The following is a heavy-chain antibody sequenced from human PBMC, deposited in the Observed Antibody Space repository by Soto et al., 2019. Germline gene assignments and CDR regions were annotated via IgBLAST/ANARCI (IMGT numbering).Heavy chain of an antibody. Sequence: GGSLRLSCAASGFTFSSYWMHWVRQAPGKGLVWVSRINSDGSSTSYADSVKGRFTISRDNAKNTLYLQMNSLRAEDTAVYYRARGYDFWSGYITTYYHYGMDVWGQGTTVTVSS. V-gene: IGHV3-74*01. D-gene: IGHD3-3*01. J-gene: IGHJ6*02. CDR1: GFTFSSYW. CDR3: ARGYDFWSGYITTYYHYGMDV. CDR2: INSDGSST.